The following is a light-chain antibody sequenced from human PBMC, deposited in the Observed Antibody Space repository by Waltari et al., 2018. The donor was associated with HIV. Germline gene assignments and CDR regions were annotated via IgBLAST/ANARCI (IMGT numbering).Light chain of an antibody. Sequence: QSVLTQPPSVSGAPGQRVTISCTGSSPHTAAGYDLARYQQLPGKAPKLLIYGNSNRPSGVPDRFSGSKSGTSASLAITGLQAEDEADYYCQSYDSSLSGYVFGTGTKVTVL. CDR3: QSYDSSLSGYV. J-gene: IGLJ1*01. V-gene: IGLV1-40*01. CDR2: GNS. CDR1: SPHTAAGYD.